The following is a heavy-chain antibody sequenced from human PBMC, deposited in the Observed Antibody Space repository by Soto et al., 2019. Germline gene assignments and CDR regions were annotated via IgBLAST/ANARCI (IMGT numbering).Heavy chain of an antibody. CDR2: IYWDDDK. J-gene: IGHJ4*02. CDR3: AHRGYMYGNWDHGYFDY. Sequence: QITLKESGPTRVKPTQTLALTGTFSGFSVTTSGVGVDWIRKTPGKALKWLAVIYWDDDKRYSPSLKNRLTITKDTSKNQVVLTMANMDPVDTGTYFCAHRGYMYGNWDHGYFDYWGQGTLVTVSS. V-gene: IGHV2-5*02. D-gene: IGHD5-18*01. CDR1: GFSVTTSGVG.